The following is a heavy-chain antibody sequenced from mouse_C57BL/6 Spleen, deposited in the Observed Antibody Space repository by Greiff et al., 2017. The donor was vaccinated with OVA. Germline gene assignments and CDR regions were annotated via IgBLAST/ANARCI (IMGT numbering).Heavy chain of an antibody. D-gene: IGHD1-1*01. J-gene: IGHJ3*01. CDR1: GYTFTSYW. V-gene: IGHV1-55*01. Sequence: QVQLQQPGAELVKPGASVKMSCKASGYTFTSYWITWVKQRPGQGLEWIGDIYPGSGSTNYNEKFKSKATLTVDTSSSTAYMQLSSLTSEDSAVYYCARDYYDGSSAAWFAYWGQGTLVTVSA. CDR2: IYPGSGST. CDR3: ARDYYDGSSAAWFAY.